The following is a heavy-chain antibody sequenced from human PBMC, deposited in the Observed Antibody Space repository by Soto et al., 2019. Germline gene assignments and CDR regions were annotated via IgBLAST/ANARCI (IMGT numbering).Heavy chain of an antibody. CDR2: IKQDGSEK. J-gene: IGHJ5*02. CDR1: GFTFSSYW. D-gene: IGHD3-10*01. Sequence: GGSLRLSCAASGFTFSSYWMSWVRQAPGKGLEWVANIKQDGSEKYYVDSVKGRFTISRDNAKNSLYLQMNSLRAEDTAVYYCARVPYYYGSGSYYDSRNWFDPWGQGTLVTVSS. CDR3: ARVPYYYGSGSYYDSRNWFDP. V-gene: IGHV3-7*05.